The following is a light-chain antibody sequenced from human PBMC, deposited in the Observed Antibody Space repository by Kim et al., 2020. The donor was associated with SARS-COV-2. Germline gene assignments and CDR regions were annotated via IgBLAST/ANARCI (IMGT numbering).Light chain of an antibody. Sequence: GQGVTISCSGGSSNLGSNTVNWYQQLPGTAPKLLIYSHNQRPSGVPDRFSGSKSGTSASLAISGLQSEDEADYYCAAWDDSLNGVVFGGGTQLTVL. CDR3: AAWDDSLNGVV. CDR2: SHN. V-gene: IGLV1-44*01. J-gene: IGLJ2*01. CDR1: SSNLGSNT.